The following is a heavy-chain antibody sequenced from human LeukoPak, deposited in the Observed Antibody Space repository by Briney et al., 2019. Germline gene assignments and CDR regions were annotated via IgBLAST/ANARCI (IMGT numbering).Heavy chain of an antibody. J-gene: IGHJ5*02. V-gene: IGHV4-34*01. Sequence: PSETLSLTCAVYGGSFTGYYWSWIRQPPGKGLEWIGEINHSGSTNYNPSLKSRVTISVDTSKNQFSLKLSSVTAADTAVYYCATGRGGDDYGNNWFDPWGQGTLVTVSS. CDR1: GGSFTGYY. CDR3: ATGRGGDDYGNNWFDP. CDR2: INHSGST. D-gene: IGHD4-17*01.